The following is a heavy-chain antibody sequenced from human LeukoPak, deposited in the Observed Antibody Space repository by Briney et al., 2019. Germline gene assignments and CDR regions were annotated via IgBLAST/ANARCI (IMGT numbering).Heavy chain of an antibody. D-gene: IGHD3-22*01. CDR2: ISSSSTYI. CDR3: AIDYYDSSGFQEGPGH. Sequence: GGSLRLSCAASGFTFSSYSMNWVRQAPGKGLEWVSSISSSSTYINYADSVEGRFTISRDDAKNLLSLQMNSLRAEDTAVYYCAIDYYDSSGFQEGPGHGGQGTLVTVSS. V-gene: IGHV3-21*01. J-gene: IGHJ4*02. CDR1: GFTFSSYS.